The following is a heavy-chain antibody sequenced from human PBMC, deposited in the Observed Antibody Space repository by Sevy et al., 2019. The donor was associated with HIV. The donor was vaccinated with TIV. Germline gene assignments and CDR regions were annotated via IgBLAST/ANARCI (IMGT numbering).Heavy chain of an antibody. Sequence: GGSLRLSCAASGFTFSSYEMNWVRQAPGKGLEWVAYISSSGSNIYYADSVKGRFTNSRDNAKNSLYLRMNSLRAEDTAVYYCARGITIFGAHFDYWGQGTLVTVSS. CDR1: GFTFSSYE. V-gene: IGHV3-48*03. CDR2: ISSSGSNI. J-gene: IGHJ4*02. D-gene: IGHD3-3*01. CDR3: ARGITIFGAHFDY.